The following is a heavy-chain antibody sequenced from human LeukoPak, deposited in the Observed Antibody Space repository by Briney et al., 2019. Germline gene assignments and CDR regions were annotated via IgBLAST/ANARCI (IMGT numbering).Heavy chain of an antibody. D-gene: IGHD2-15*01. CDR1: GASISSGAFP. V-gene: IGHV4-30-2*01. J-gene: IGHJ4*02. Sequence: PSQTLSLTCTVSGASISSGAFPWTWIRQPPGKDLEWMGYIHFSDATYYRTSLKGRITISIDRPKNQFSLNLNSVTAADTAVYYCARLHADSYFFDHWGQGRLVTVSS. CDR3: ARLHADSYFFDH. CDR2: IHFSDAT.